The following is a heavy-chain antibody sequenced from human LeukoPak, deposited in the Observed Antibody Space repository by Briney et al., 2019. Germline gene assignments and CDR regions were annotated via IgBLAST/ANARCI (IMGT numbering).Heavy chain of an antibody. CDR2: ISSSSSYI. CDR1: GFTFSSYS. Sequence: GGSLRLSCAASGFTFSSYSMNWVRQAPGKGLEWVSSISSSSSYIYYADSVKGRFTISRDNAKNSLYQQMNSLRPEDTALYYCTKDSVAMVTTSDYWGQGTLVTVSS. J-gene: IGHJ4*02. V-gene: IGHV3-21*04. D-gene: IGHD5-18*01. CDR3: TKDSVAMVTTSDY.